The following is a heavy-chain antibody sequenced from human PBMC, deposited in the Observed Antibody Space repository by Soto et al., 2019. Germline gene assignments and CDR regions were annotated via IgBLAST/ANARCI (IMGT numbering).Heavy chain of an antibody. CDR2: ISGNGATT. D-gene: IGHD1-26*01. V-gene: IGHV3-23*01. Sequence: GGSLRLSCANSGFTFSNYAMSWVRQAPGKGLEWVSPISGNGATTYYADSVKGRFTISRDESDNTLYLQMNSLRAEDTAVYYCAKDLWPAGGGTHFDHWGQGTLDNVST. J-gene: IGHJ4*02. CDR1: GFTFSNYA. CDR3: AKDLWPAGGGTHFDH.